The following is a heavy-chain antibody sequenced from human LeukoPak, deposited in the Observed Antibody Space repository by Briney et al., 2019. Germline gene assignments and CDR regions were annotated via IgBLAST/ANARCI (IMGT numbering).Heavy chain of an antibody. CDR3: AKGVVQSIAAAGTDY. J-gene: IGHJ4*02. CDR1: GFTFSSYA. CDR2: ISGSGGST. Sequence: GGSLRLSCAASGFTFSSYAMSWVRQAPGKGLEWVSAISGSGGSTYYADSVKGRFTISRDNSKNTLYLQMNSLRAEDTAVYYCAKGVVQSIAAAGTDYWGQGTLVTVSS. D-gene: IGHD6-13*01. V-gene: IGHV3-23*01.